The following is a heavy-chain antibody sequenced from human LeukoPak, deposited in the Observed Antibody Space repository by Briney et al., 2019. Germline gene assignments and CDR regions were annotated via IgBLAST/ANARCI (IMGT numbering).Heavy chain of an antibody. V-gene: IGHV3-23*01. CDR2: SSGSGGST. Sequence: PLGTLRLSCAASGFTPSTYAMSSVPQAPGPGLEWVSASSGSGGSTYYADSVKGRFTISRDNSKNTLYLQMNSLRAEDTAVYYCAKSVVRGVYYFDYWGQGTLVTVSS. J-gene: IGHJ4*02. D-gene: IGHD3-10*01. CDR3: AKSVVRGVYYFDY. CDR1: GFTPSTYA.